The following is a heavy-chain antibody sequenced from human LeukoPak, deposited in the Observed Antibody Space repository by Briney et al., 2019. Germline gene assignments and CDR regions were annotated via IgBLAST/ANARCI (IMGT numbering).Heavy chain of an antibody. CDR3: AREVAATYFFDY. D-gene: IGHD6-25*01. CDR1: GGSISSGGYY. J-gene: IGHJ4*02. CDR2: IYYSGST. V-gene: IGHV4-31*03. Sequence: SETLSLTCTVSGGSISSGGYYWSWIRQHTGKGLEWIGYIYYSGSTYYNPSLKSRVTISVDTSKNQFSLKLSSVTAADTAVYYCAREVAATYFFDYWGQGTLVTVSS.